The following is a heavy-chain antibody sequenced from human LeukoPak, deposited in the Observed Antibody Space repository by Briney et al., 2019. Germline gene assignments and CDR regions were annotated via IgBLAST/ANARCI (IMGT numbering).Heavy chain of an antibody. Sequence: SGTLSLTCAVSGGSISSSNWWSWVRQPPGKGLEWIGEIYHSGSTNYNPSLKSRVTISVDKSKNQFSLKLSSVTAADTAVYYCARDLEVLYCSGGSCYYCWYFDLWGRGTLVTVSS. J-gene: IGHJ2*01. CDR1: GGSISSSNW. V-gene: IGHV4-4*02. D-gene: IGHD2-15*01. CDR3: ARDLEVLYCSGGSCYYCWYFDL. CDR2: IYHSGST.